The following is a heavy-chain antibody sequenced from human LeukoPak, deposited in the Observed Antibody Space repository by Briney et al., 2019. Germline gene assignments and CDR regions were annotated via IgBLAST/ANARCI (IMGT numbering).Heavy chain of an antibody. CDR1: RFAFSSYA. V-gene: IGHV3-23*01. CDR2: ISGSSGNT. Sequence: GGSLRLSCAASRFAFSSYAMTWVRQAPGKGLEWVSTISGSSGNTYYADSVKGRFTISRDNSKNTLYLQMNSLRAEDTAVYYCARGLIPGHYYYMDVWGKGTTVTVSS. CDR3: ARGLIPGHYYYMDV. J-gene: IGHJ6*03.